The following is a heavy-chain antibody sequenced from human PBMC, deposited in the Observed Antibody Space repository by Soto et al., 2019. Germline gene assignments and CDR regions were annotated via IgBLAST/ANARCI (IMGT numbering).Heavy chain of an antibody. CDR1: GLTFGSRA. Sequence: EVQLLESGGDLIQPGGSLRLSCVASGLTFGSRAMSWVRQSPGEGLEWVSTITDTGGDAKYADSVRGRFAISRDNSKNTLYLQMNSLRAEDTAVYYCAKPHYDSSVFAFDIWGQGTMVTVSS. CDR2: ITDTGGDA. D-gene: IGHD3-22*01. J-gene: IGHJ3*02. V-gene: IGHV3-23*01. CDR3: AKPHYDSSVFAFDI.